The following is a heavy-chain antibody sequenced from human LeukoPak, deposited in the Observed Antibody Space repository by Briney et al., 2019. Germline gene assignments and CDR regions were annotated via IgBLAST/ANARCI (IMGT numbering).Heavy chain of an antibody. D-gene: IGHD3-10*01. CDR2: ISTSGTII. Sequence: GGSLRLSCAAAGFTLSGYEMNWVRQAPGKGLEWVSYISTSGTIIYYADSVKGRFTVSRDNAKNSLYLQMNSLRAEDTAVYYCARGWYFGSGTYYYYYGMDVWGQGTTVTVSS. J-gene: IGHJ6*02. CDR3: ARGWYFGSGTYYYYYGMDV. CDR1: GFTLSGYE. V-gene: IGHV3-48*03.